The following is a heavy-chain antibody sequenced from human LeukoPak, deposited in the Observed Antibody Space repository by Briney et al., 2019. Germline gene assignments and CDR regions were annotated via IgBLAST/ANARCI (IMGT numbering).Heavy chain of an antibody. V-gene: IGHV1-2*02. CDR2: INPNSGGT. CDR1: GYIFTDYY. CDR3: ARVDCTNGVCYILGDLDY. J-gene: IGHJ4*02. Sequence: ASGKVSCTAAGYIFTDYYMHWVRQAPGQGLKWMGWINPNSGGTNYAQKFQGRVTMTRDTSISTPYMELSRLRSDDTAVYYCARVDCTNGVCYILGDLDYWGQGTLVTVSP. D-gene: IGHD2-8*01.